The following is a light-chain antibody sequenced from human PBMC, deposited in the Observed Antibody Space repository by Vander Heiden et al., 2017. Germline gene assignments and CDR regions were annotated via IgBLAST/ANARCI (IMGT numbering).Light chain of an antibody. V-gene: IGKV4-1*01. CDR3: QQYYSTPLT. CDR2: WAS. J-gene: IGKJ4*01. Sequence: DIVMTQSPDPLAVSLGERATINCKSSQNILYSSNNKNYLAWYQQRPGQPPKLLIYWASTRESGVPDRFSGSGSGTDFTLTISSLQAEDVAVYYCQQYYSTPLTFGGGTKVEIK. CDR1: QNILYSSNNKNY.